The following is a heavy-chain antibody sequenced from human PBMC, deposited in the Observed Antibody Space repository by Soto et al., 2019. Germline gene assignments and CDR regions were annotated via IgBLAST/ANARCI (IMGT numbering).Heavy chain of an antibody. V-gene: IGHV3-15*07. Sequence: EVQLVESGGGLVKPGGSLRLSCAASGFTISNAWMNWVRQAPGKGLEWVGRIKSKTDGGTTDYAAPVKGRFTISRDDSKNTLYLQMKSLKTEDTAVYYCTTDPEFTIFGVVISGVDYCSQGTLVTVSS. CDR1: GFTISNAW. J-gene: IGHJ4*02. CDR2: IKSKTDGGTT. CDR3: TTDPEFTIFGVVISGVDY. D-gene: IGHD3-3*01.